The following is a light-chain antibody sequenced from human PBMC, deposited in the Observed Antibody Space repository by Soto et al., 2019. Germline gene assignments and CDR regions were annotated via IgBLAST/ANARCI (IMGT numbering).Light chain of an antibody. Sequence: EIVLTQSPGTLSLSPGDRATLSCRASQSVRSTYLAWYQQKPGQAPRLLIYGASSRATGLADRFSGSGSGTDFTFTISRLAPEDCAVYYCQQYGNSPLTFGGGTKVEIK. J-gene: IGKJ4*01. CDR3: QQYGNSPLT. V-gene: IGKV3-20*01. CDR2: GAS. CDR1: QSVRSTY.